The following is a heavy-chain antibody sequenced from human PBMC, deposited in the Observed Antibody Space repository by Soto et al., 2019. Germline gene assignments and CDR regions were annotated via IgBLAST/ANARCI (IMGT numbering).Heavy chain of an antibody. CDR3: ASRVNGLVGGSGSYLFDYYYGMDF. Sequence: GASVKVSCKASGYTFTGYYMHWVRQAPGQGLEWMGWINPNSGGTNYAQKFQGRVTMTRDTSISTAYMELSRLRSDDTAVYYCASRVNGLVGGSGSYLFDYYYGMDFRGQGTTVTVSS. D-gene: IGHD3-10*01. CDR2: INPNSGGT. CDR1: GYTFTGYY. J-gene: IGHJ6*02. V-gene: IGHV1-2*02.